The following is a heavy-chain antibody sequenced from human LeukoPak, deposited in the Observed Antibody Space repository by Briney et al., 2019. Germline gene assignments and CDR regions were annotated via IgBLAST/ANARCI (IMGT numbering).Heavy chain of an antibody. J-gene: IGHJ4*02. Sequence: PGGSLRLSCAASGFTFSSYAMSWVRQAPGKGLEWVSAISGSGGSTYYADSVKGRFTISRDNSKNTLYLQMNSLRAEDTAEYYCAKDLGYRSGGSCYELDYWGQGTLVTVSS. CDR3: AKDLGYRSGGSCYELDY. D-gene: IGHD2-15*01. CDR2: ISGSGGST. V-gene: IGHV3-23*01. CDR1: GFTFSSYA.